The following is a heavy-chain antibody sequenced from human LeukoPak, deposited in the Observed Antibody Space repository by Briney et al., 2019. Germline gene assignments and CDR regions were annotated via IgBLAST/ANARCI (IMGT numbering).Heavy chain of an antibody. J-gene: IGHJ4*02. V-gene: IGHV3-21*04. D-gene: IGHD2/OR15-2a*01. CDR3: ARAGNTRFDY. Sequence: GGSLRLSCAASGFTFSSYSMNWVRQAPGKGLEWVSSISSSSSYIYYADSVKGRFTISRDNSKNTLYLQMNSLRAEDTAVYYCARAGNTRFDYWGQGTLVTVSS. CDR2: ISSSSSYI. CDR1: GFTFSSYS.